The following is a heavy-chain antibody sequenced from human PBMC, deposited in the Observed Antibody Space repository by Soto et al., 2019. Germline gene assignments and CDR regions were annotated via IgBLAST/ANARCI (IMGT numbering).Heavy chain of an antibody. CDR3: AAGVTYDGNFDI. CDR1: GYTFTSYY. Sequence: ASVKVSCKASGYTFTSYYMQWVRQARGQRLEWIGWIVVGSGNTNYAQKFQERVSITRDMSTRTAYMELSSLRSEDTAVYYCAAGVTYDGNFDIWGQGTMVTVSS. D-gene: IGHD5-12*01. V-gene: IGHV1-58*02. CDR2: IVVGSGNT. J-gene: IGHJ3*02.